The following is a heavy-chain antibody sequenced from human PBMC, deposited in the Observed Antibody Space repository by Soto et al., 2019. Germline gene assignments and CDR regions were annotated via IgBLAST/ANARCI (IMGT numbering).Heavy chain of an antibody. Sequence: SETLSLTCAVYGGSFIGYYWSWILQPPWKGLEWIGEINHSGSTNYNPSLKSRVTISVDTSKNQFSLKLSSVTAADTAVYYCAGVEGIVVVPAASNWFDPWGQGTLVTVSS. D-gene: IGHD2-2*01. CDR3: AGVEGIVVVPAASNWFDP. J-gene: IGHJ5*02. CDR2: INHSGST. V-gene: IGHV4-34*01. CDR1: GGSFIGYY.